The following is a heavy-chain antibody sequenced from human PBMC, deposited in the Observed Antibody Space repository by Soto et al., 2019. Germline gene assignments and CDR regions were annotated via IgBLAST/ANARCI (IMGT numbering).Heavy chain of an antibody. D-gene: IGHD3-10*01. CDR3: AREWGRSYYYGMDV. CDR2: LIDDGYFQ. Sequence: QVQLVDSGVGVVQPERSLRLSCRASGFIFSDYAIHWVRQAPGRGLEWVAVLIDDGYFQYYADSVKGRFTISSDKSNNTVYLHMSSLRVDDTAVYYCAREWGRSYYYGMDVWGQGTTVIVSS. V-gene: IGHV3-30-3*01. CDR1: GFIFSDYA. J-gene: IGHJ6*02.